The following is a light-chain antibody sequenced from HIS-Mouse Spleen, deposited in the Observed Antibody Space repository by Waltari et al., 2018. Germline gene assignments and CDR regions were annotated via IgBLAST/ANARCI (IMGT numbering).Light chain of an antibody. CDR3: SSYAGSNNSLYV. J-gene: IGLJ1*01. CDR2: TVS. V-gene: IGLV2-8*01. Sequence: QSALTQPPSASGSPGQSVTIPCTGTSSDVGGYNYVPWYQQHPGKAPKLMIYTVSKRPSGVPDRFSGSKSGNTASLTVSGLQAEDEADYYCSSYAGSNNSLYVFGTGTKVTVL. CDR1: SSDVGGYNY.